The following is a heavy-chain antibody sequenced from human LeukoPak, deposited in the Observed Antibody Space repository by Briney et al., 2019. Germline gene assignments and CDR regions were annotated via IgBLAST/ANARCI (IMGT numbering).Heavy chain of an antibody. D-gene: IGHD3-3*01. CDR1: GFTFSDYY. V-gene: IGHV3-11*01. Sequence: NTGGSLRLSCTASGFTFSDYYMSWIRQAPGKGLEWVSYISSSGSTIYYADSVKGRFTISRDNAKNSLYLQMNSLRAEDTAVYYCASTIFGVVTDPYGMDVWGQGTTVTVSS. J-gene: IGHJ6*02. CDR2: ISSSGSTI. CDR3: ASTIFGVVTDPYGMDV.